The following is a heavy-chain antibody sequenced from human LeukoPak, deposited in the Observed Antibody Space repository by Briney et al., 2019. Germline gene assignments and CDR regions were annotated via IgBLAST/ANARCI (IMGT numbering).Heavy chain of an antibody. CDR2: IYYSGST. V-gene: IGHV4-30-4*08. D-gene: IGHD3-3*01. CDR3: ARAGRYYDFWSGFAAPDYYMDV. J-gene: IGHJ6*03. Sequence: SETLSLTCAVYGGSFSGYYWSWIRQPPGKGLEWIGYIYYSGSTYYNPSLKSRVTISVDTSKNQFSLKLSSVTAADTAVYYCARAGRYYDFWSGFAAPDYYMDVWGKGTTVTVSS. CDR1: GGSFSGYY.